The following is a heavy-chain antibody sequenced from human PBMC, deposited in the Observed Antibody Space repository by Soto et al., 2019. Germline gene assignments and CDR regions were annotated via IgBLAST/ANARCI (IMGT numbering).Heavy chain of an antibody. CDR2: INPMFGTV. D-gene: IGHD3-22*01. CDR1: GGTFNIYS. Sequence: SVKVSCKASGGTFNIYSINWLRQAPGQGPEWMGGINPMFGTVQYAQKFQGRVTITADESTTTAFMDLSSLRSEDTAVYYCASLFYLSDTSAYKYAPFDRWGQGTLVTVSS. J-gene: IGHJ5*02. V-gene: IGHV1-69*13. CDR3: ASLFYLSDTSAYKYAPFDR.